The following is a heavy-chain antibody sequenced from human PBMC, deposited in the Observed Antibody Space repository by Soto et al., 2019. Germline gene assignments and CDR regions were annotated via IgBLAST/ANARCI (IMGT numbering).Heavy chain of an antibody. J-gene: IGHJ4*02. CDR1: GGSISSGGYY. CDR2: IYYSGGT. Sequence: SETLSLTCTVSGGSISSGGYYWSWIRQHPGKGLEWIGYIYYSGGTYYNPSLKSRVTISVDTSKNQFSLKLSSVTAADTAVYYCARGSYSSSYYFDYGGQGTLVTVSS. V-gene: IGHV4-31*03. D-gene: IGHD6-6*01. CDR3: ARGSYSSSYYFDY.